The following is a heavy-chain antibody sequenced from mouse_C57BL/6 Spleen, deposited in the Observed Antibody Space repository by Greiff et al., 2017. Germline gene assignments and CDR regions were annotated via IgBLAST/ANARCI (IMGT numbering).Heavy chain of an antibody. CDR3: ARSPNYYGSSSYFDY. J-gene: IGHJ2*01. D-gene: IGHD1-1*01. CDR1: GYSITSGYD. CDR2: ISYSGST. Sequence: VQLKQSGPGMVKPSQSLSLTCTVTGYSITSGYDWHWIRHFPGNKLEWMGYISYSGSTNYNPSLKSRISITHDTSKNHFFLKLNSVTTEDTATYYCARSPNYYGSSSYFDYWGQGTTLTVSS. V-gene: IGHV3-1*01.